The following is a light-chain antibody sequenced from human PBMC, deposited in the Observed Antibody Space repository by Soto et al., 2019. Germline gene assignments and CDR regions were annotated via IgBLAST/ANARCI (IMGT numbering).Light chain of an antibody. Sequence: EVVLTQSPATLSLSPGQRATLSCRASQSVSSFLAWYQQKPGQAPRLLIYDASNRATGVPARFSGSGSGTDFTLTISRLEPEDFAVYYCEQRRDWPSITFGQGTRLESK. CDR3: EQRRDWPSIT. CDR2: DAS. CDR1: QSVSSF. V-gene: IGKV3-11*01. J-gene: IGKJ5*01.